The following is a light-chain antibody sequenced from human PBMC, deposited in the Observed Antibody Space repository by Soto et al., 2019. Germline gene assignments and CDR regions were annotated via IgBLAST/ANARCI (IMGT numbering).Light chain of an antibody. CDR3: QRSYRSIS. Sequence: DIQMTQSPSSLFASVGDRVTITCRASQSISAYLNWYQQRPGKAPSLLIYAATLLHSGVPSRFSGSGSGTDFTLTISSLQPEDFATYYCQRSYRSISFGQGTRLEMK. V-gene: IGKV1-39*01. CDR1: QSISAY. J-gene: IGKJ5*01. CDR2: AAT.